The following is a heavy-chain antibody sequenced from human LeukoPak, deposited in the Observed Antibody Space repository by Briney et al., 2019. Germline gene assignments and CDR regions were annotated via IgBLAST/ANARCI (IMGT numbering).Heavy chain of an antibody. CDR1: GFTFSSYA. V-gene: IGHV3-64*01. J-gene: IGHJ3*02. D-gene: IGHD3-22*01. CDR2: ISSNGGST. CDR3: ARAPEVLKDRSNSHYYDSSGYPSGAFDI. Sequence: PGGSLRLSCAASGFTFSSYAMHWVRQAPGKGLEYVSAISSNGGSTYYANSVKGRFTISRDNSKNTLYLQMGSLRAEDMAVYYCARAPEVLKDRSNSHYYDSSGYPSGAFDIWGQGTMVTVSS.